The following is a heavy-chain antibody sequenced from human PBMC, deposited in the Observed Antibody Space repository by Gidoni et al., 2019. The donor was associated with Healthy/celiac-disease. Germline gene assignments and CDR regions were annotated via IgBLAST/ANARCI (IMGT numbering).Heavy chain of an antibody. D-gene: IGHD2-2*01. Sequence: EVQLFDSGGGLVQPGGSLRLSCAASGFTFSSYAMSWVRQAPGKGLEWVSAISGSGGSTYYADSVKGRFTISRDNSKNTLYLQMNSLRAEDTAVYYSAKGIEIVPAGFYYYGMDVWGQGTTVTVSS. CDR1: GFTFSSYA. V-gene: IGHV3-23*01. CDR3: AKGIEIVPAGFYYYGMDV. J-gene: IGHJ6*02. CDR2: ISGSGGST.